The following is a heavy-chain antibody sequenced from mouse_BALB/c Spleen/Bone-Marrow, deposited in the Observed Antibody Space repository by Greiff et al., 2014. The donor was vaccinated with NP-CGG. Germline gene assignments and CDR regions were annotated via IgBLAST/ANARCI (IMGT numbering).Heavy chain of an antibody. CDR1: GYTFTGYA. V-gene: IGHV1-67*01. Sequence: QVQLQQSGPELVRPGVSVKISCKGFGYTFTGYAIHWVKQSHAKTLEWIGVISSYSGNTNYNQKFKGRATMTVDKSSSTAYMELARLTPKDSAIYYCESTARTQYDYFAYWGQGTTLTVSS. J-gene: IGHJ2*01. CDR2: ISSYSGNT. CDR3: ESTARTQYDYFAY. D-gene: IGHD1-2*01.